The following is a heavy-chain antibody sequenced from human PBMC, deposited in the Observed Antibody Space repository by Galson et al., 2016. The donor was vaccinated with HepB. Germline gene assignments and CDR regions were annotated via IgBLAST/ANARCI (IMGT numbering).Heavy chain of an antibody. CDR1: GVSISGTNW. J-gene: IGHJ6*02. CDR2: IYHSGSN. Sequence: SETLSLTCAVSGVSISGTNWWSWVRQPPGKGLEWIGEIYHSGSNNYNPSLQSRVTISVDTSKTQFSLNLNSVTAADTARYYCVRNGYYCLDAWGQGTTVTVS. CDR3: VRNGYYCLDA. V-gene: IGHV4-4*02.